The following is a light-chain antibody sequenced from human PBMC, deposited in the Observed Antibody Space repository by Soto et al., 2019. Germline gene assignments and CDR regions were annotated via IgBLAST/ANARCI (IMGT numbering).Light chain of an antibody. CDR3: QQYGNLWT. Sequence: EIVLTQSPGTLSLSPGERATLSCRASQSVGSSHLAWYQQKPGQAPRLLIYGASSRATGIPDRFSGSGSGTDFTLTISRLEPEDFAVYYCQQYGNLWTFGQGTRWIS. J-gene: IGKJ1*01. V-gene: IGKV3-20*01. CDR1: QSVGSSH. CDR2: GAS.